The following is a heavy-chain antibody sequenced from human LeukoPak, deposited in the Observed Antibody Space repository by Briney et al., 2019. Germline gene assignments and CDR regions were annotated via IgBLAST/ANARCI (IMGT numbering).Heavy chain of an antibody. D-gene: IGHD1-7*01. J-gene: IGHJ3*02. CDR2: IYYSGST. CDR1: GGSISSYY. Sequence: PSETLSLTCTVAGGSISSYYWSWIRQPPGKGLEWIGYIYYSGSTNYNTSLKRRVTISVDTSKNQFSLKLSSVTAADTAVYYCARLLVNYDAFDIWGQGTMVTVSS. V-gene: IGHV4-59*08. CDR3: ARLLVNYDAFDI.